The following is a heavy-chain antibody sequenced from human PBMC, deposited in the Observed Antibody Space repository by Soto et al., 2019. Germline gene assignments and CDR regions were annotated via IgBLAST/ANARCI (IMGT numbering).Heavy chain of an antibody. Sequence: SETLSLTCAVSGGSISSFCYSWSWIRQPPGKGLEWIGYIYHSGSTYYNPSLKSRVTISVDRSKNQFSLKLSSVTAADTAVYYCARTPTPWGQGTLVTVS. CDR2: IYHSGST. J-gene: IGHJ5*02. CDR3: ARTPTP. CDR1: GGSISSFCYS. V-gene: IGHV4-30-2*01.